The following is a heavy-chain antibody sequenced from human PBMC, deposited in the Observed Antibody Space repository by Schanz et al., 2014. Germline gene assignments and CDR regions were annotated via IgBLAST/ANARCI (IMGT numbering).Heavy chain of an antibody. Sequence: EVQLVESGGGLVQPGGSLRLSCAVSGFTVSTNYMSWVRQAPGKGLEWVSIIQTGGNTYYPDSVKGRFAISRDNSKNTVYLQMTSLRVEDTAVYYCARRGLRVDGVFDYWGQGTLVTVSS. CDR3: ARRGLRVDGVFDY. V-gene: IGHV3-53*01. CDR2: IQTGGNT. CDR1: GFTVSTNY. D-gene: IGHD4-17*01. J-gene: IGHJ4*02.